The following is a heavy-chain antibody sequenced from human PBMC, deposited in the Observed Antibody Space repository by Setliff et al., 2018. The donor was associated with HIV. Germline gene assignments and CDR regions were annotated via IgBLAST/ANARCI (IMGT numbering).Heavy chain of an antibody. V-gene: IGHV4-4*07. CDR1: GGSFGVYH. J-gene: IGHJ5*02. Sequence: KPSETLSLTCTISGGSFGVYHWSWIRQSAGRGLEWIGRIDSSGTTDYKPSLKGRVAISVDTSRNQFSLRVTSVTAADTAVYFCARDRHSSGLGSYGPWGPGILVTVSS. CDR3: ARDRHSSGLGSYGP. D-gene: IGHD3-10*01. CDR2: IDSSGTT.